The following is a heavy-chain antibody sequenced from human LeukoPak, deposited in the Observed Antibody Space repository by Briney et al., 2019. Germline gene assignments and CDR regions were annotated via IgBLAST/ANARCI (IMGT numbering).Heavy chain of an antibody. Sequence: PSGTLSLTCAVSGDSINSTNWWSWVRQPPEKGLEWIGEIYHSGTTNYNPSLKSRATISVDKSKNQFSLKLSSVNAADTAVYYCASNGYSNAWVDYWGQGTLVTVSS. D-gene: IGHD6-19*01. CDR2: IYHSGTT. CDR3: ASNGYSNAWVDY. CDR1: GDSINSTNW. V-gene: IGHV4-4*02. J-gene: IGHJ4*02.